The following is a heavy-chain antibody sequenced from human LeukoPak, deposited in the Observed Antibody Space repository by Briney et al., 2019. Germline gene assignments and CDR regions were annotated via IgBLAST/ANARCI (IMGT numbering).Heavy chain of an antibody. V-gene: IGHV4-4*07. CDR1: GVSISNYD. D-gene: IGHD2-15*01. CDR2: IYTSGSI. CDR3: ARGGYCSARVCSGGDAFDI. Sequence: SETLSLTCSVSGVSISNYDLSWLRQPAGKGLEGVGRIYTSGSINYNPSLKSRVTLSVDAPKNQFSLRLSSLTAAHTAVYYCARGGYCSARVCSGGDAFDIWGQGTVVTVSS. J-gene: IGHJ3*02.